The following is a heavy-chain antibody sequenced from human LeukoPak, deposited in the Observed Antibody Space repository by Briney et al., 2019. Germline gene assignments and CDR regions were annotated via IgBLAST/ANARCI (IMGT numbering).Heavy chain of an antibody. V-gene: IGHV3-33*01. CDR1: GFTFSSYG. CDR2: IWYDGSNK. Sequence: GRSLRLSCAASGFTFSSYGMHWVRQAPGKGLEWVAVIWYDGSNKYYADSVKGRFTISRDNSKNTLCLQMNSLRAEDTAVYYCARDLLPRAYYYDSSGYAHWGQGTLVTVSS. D-gene: IGHD3-22*01. CDR3: ARDLLPRAYYYDSSGYAH. J-gene: IGHJ4*02.